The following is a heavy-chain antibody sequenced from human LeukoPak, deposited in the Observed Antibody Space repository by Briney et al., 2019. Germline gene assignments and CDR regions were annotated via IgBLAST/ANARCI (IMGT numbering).Heavy chain of an antibody. V-gene: IGHV3-53*01. J-gene: IGHJ4*02. CDR3: ARDLSGYDTFDY. CDR1: GFSFSNAW. CDR2: IYSGGST. D-gene: IGHD5-12*01. Sequence: GGSLRLSCAASGFSFSNAWMSWVRQAPGKGLEWVSVIYSGGSTYYADSVKGRFTISRDNSKNTLYLQMNSLRVEDTAVYYCARDLSGYDTFDYWGQGTLVTVSS.